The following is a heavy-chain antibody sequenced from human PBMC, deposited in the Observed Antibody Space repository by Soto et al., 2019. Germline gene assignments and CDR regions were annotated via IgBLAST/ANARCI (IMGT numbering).Heavy chain of an antibody. CDR3: ASHWGQAKRYYYYGMDV. J-gene: IGHJ6*02. D-gene: IGHD7-27*01. CDR2: IIPIFGTA. Sequence: QVQLVQSGAEVKKPGSSVKVSCKASGGTFNSYAISWVRQAPEQGLEWMGGIIPIFGTADYAQKFQGRITITADESTSTAYMELSSLRSEDTAVYYCASHWGQAKRYYYYGMDVWGQGTTVTVSS. V-gene: IGHV1-69*12. CDR1: GGTFNSYA.